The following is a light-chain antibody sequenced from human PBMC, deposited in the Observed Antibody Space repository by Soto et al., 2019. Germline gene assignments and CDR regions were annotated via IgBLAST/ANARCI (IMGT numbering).Light chain of an antibody. CDR2: AAS. CDR1: QSVGSD. V-gene: IGKV3-15*01. CDR3: QQHNKCPPVVT. Sequence: EIVMTQSPATLSVSPGERATLSCRTSQSVGSDLAWYQQKPGQAPRLLIYAASTRLSGISARFSGSGSGTDFTFTLSSLQSEDSAVYYCQQHNKCPPVVTFGPGTKLEIK. J-gene: IGKJ3*01.